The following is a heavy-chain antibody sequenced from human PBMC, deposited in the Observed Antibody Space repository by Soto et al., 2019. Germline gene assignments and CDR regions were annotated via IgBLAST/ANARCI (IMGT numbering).Heavy chain of an antibody. CDR2: MQPSSGRT. V-gene: IGHV1-8*01. J-gene: IGHJ4*02. Sequence: ASVKVSCKASGYSFTSLDINWVRQTTGQGLEWMGWMQPSSGRTGYAQKFQGRVTMTRDTSINTAYMELSSLTSDDTAFYYCARGVTAGVDYWGQGTLVTVPQ. D-gene: IGHD1-26*01. CDR3: ARGVTAGVDY. CDR1: GYSFTSLD.